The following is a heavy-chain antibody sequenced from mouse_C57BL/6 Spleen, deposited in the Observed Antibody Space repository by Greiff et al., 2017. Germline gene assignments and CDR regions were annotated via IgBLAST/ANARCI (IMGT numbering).Heavy chain of an antibody. Sequence: QVQLQQPGAELVKPGASVKLSCTASGYTFTSYWMHWVKQRPGQGLEWIGMIHPNSGSTNYNEKVKSKATLTVDKSSSTAYMQLISLTSVDSAVKYCARGDGNYDYYAMDYWGQGTSVTVSS. J-gene: IGHJ4*01. CDR2: IHPNSGST. CDR3: ARGDGNYDYYAMDY. D-gene: IGHD2-1*01. CDR1: GYTFTSYW. V-gene: IGHV1-64*01.